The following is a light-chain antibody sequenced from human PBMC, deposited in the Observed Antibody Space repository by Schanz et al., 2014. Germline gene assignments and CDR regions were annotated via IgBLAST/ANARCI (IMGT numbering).Light chain of an antibody. V-gene: IGKV3D-11*01. CDR3: QQYGSSRT. CDR2: DAS. J-gene: IGKJ1*01. Sequence: EIVLTQSPATLSLSPGERATLSCRASQGVSSYLAWYQQKPGQAPRLLIYDASNRATGIPARFSGSGPGTDFTLTISRLEPEDFAVYYCQQYGSSRTFGQGTKVEIK. CDR1: QGVSSY.